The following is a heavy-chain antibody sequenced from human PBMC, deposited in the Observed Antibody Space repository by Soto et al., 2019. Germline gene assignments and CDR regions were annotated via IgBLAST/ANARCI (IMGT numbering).Heavy chain of an antibody. CDR1: WFTFSGSA. CDR3: TRASGSYALVDY. V-gene: IGHV3-73*01. J-gene: IGHJ4*02. CDR2: IRSKANSYAT. Sequence: GGSLRLSCAASWFTFSGSAMHWVRQASGKGLEWVGRIRSKANSYATAYAASVKGRFTISREDSKNTAYLQMNSLKTEDTAVYYCTRASGSYALVDYWGQGTLVTVSS. D-gene: IGHD1-26*01.